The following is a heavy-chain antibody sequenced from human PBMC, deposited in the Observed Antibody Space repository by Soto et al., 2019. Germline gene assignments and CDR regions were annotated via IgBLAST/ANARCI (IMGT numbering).Heavy chain of an antibody. J-gene: IGHJ4*02. CDR2: IWYDGSNK. Sequence: PGGSLRLSCAASGFTFSSYGMHWVRQAPGKGLEWVAVIWYDGSNKYYADSVKGRFTISRDNSKNTLYLQMNSLRAEDTAVYYCARMARDDFWSGYAYYFDYWGQGTLVTVLL. CDR3: ARMARDDFWSGYAYYFDY. D-gene: IGHD3-3*01. CDR1: GFTFSSYG. V-gene: IGHV3-33*01.